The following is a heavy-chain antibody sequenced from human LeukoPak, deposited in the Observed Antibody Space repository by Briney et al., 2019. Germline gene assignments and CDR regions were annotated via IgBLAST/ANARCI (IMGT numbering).Heavy chain of an antibody. V-gene: IGHV3-30*02. CDR2: IRYDGSKK. D-gene: IGHD3-10*01. Sequence: GGSLRLSCAASGFTFSSYGMHRVRQAPGKGLEWVAFIRYDGSKKYYADSVKGRFTISRDNSKNTLSLQMNSLRTEDTAVYYCAKGPNYYASGTWGNWFDPWGQGTLVTVSS. CDR3: AKGPNYYASGTWGNWFDP. CDR1: GFTFSSYG. J-gene: IGHJ5*02.